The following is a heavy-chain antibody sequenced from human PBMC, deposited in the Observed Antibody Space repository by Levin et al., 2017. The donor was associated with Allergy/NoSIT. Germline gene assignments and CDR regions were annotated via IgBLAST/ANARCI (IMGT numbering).Heavy chain of an antibody. CDR1: GGSISSSSYY. CDR3: ALGSSGWTSGYWYFDL. D-gene: IGHD6-19*01. V-gene: IGHV4-39*07. CDR2: IYYSGST. J-gene: IGHJ2*01. Sequence: PSETLSLTCTVSGGSISSSSYYWGWIRQPPGKGLEWIGSIYYSGSTYYNPSLKSRVTISVDTSKNQFSLKLSSVTAADTAVYYCALGSSGWTSGYWYFDLWGRGTLVTVSS.